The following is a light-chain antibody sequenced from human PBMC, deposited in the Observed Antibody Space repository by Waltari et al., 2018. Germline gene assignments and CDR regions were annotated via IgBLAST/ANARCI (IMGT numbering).Light chain of an antibody. J-gene: IGLJ1*01. CDR1: SSDVGAYDY. CDR2: DVT. CDR3: NSHTSVSTLV. V-gene: IGLV2-14*03. Sequence: QSALTQPASVSGSPGQSITISCTGTSSDVGAYDYVSWYQQHPGQAPKLFIYDVTNRPSGVSIRFSGSKSGNTASLTISGLQSEDEADYYCNSHTSVSTLVFGTGTTVTVI.